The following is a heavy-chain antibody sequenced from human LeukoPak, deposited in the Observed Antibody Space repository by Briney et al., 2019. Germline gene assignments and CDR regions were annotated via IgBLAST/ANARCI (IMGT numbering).Heavy chain of an antibody. CDR2: IYYSGST. V-gene: IGHV4-59*01. Sequence: SETLSLTCTVSGVSISSYYWSWIRQPPGKGLEWIGYIYYSGSTNYNPSLKSRVTISVDTSKNQFSLKLSSVTAADTAVYYCARGRRDYDFWSGYYPYYFDYWGQGTLVTVSS. CDR3: ARGRRDYDFWSGYYPYYFDY. CDR1: GVSISSYY. D-gene: IGHD3-3*01. J-gene: IGHJ4*02.